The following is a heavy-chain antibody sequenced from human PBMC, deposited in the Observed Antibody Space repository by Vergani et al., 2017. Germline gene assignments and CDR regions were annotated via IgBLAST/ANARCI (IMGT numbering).Heavy chain of an antibody. CDR3: ATIGYRRWGYYFDY. CDR2: IGHTEDT. Sequence: QVQLQESGPGLVKPPGTLPLPSAASVTPIGGNNCWTWFRKPPGKGLEWIGEIGHTEDTKYTPSLKSRVTVSVDESRNLFSLRLNSVTAADTAVYYCATIGYRRWGYYFDYWGQGILVTVSS. V-gene: IGHV4-4*03. J-gene: IGHJ4*02. CDR1: VTPIGGNNC. D-gene: IGHD2-2*02.